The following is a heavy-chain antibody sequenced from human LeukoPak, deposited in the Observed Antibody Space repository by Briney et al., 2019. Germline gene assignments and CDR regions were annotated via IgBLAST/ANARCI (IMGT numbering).Heavy chain of an antibody. V-gene: IGHV3-30*04. Sequence: GGSLRLSRAASGFTFSSYAMHWVRQAPGKGLEWVAVISYDGSNKYYADSVKGRFTISRDNSKNTLYLQMNSLRAEDTAVYYCASAHCSGGSCYDDYWGQGTLVTVSS. CDR1: GFTFSSYA. J-gene: IGHJ4*02. CDR3: ASAHCSGGSCYDDY. D-gene: IGHD2-15*01. CDR2: ISYDGSNK.